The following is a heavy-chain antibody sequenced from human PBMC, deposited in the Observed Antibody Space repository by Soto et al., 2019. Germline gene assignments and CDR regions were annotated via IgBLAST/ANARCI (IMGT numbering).Heavy chain of an antibody. CDR3: ARRFSSIFDAGDY. J-gene: IGHJ4*02. CDR1: GYTFTNYH. D-gene: IGHD3-9*01. CDR2: INPSGGST. Sequence: QVQLVQSGAEVKKPGASVKVSCKASGYTFTNYHMHWVRQAPGQGLEWMGIINPSGGSTTYAQKLQGRVTMTRDTSTDTVYMELSSLRPEDTAVYYCARRFSSIFDAGDYWGQGTLVTVSS. V-gene: IGHV1-46*04.